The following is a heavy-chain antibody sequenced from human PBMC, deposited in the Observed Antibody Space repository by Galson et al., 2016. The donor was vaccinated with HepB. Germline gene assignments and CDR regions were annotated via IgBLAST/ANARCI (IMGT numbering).Heavy chain of an antibody. V-gene: IGHV3-72*01. CDR2: IRNKVNGYTT. CDR3: ARAALTSSGWLFGINDY. CDR1: GFTFSDRY. Sequence: SLRLSCAASGFTFSDRYMDWVRQAPGKGLEWIGRIRNKVNGYTTEYAASVRGRFTISRDDSKFSVYLEMNSLKSDDTAVYYCARAALTSSGWLFGINDYWGQGTLVTVSS. D-gene: IGHD6-19*01. J-gene: IGHJ4*02.